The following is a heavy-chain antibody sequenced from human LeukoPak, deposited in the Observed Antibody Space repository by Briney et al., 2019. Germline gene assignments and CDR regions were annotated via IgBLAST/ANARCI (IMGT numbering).Heavy chain of an antibody. V-gene: IGHV1-46*01. J-gene: IGHJ4*02. Sequence: ASVKVSCKASGYTFTSYYMHWVRQAPGQGLEWMGIINPSGGSTSYAQKFQGRVTMTRDTSTSTAYMELRSLRSDDTAVYYGARKADYYDSSGYYSYFDYWGQGTLVTVSS. CDR1: GYTFTSYY. D-gene: IGHD3-22*01. CDR3: ARKADYYDSSGYYSYFDY. CDR2: INPSGGST.